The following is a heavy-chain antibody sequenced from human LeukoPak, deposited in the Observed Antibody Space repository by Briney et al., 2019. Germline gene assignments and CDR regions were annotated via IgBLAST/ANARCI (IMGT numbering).Heavy chain of an antibody. D-gene: IGHD6-19*01. CDR2: MNPDNGGT. J-gene: IGHJ4*02. Sequence: ASVKVSCKASGYTFTSYGISWVRQAPGQGLEWMGWMNPDNGGTNYAPQFQGRVTMTRDTSISTTYMELSRLRSDDTAVYYCARDLGISGWYAPPLGYFDYWGQGTLVTVSS. V-gene: IGHV1-2*02. CDR3: ARDLGISGWYAPPLGYFDY. CDR1: GYTFTSYG.